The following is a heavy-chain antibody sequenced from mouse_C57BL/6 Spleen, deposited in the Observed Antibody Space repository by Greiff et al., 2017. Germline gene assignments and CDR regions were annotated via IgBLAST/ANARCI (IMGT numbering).Heavy chain of an antibody. CDR3: ARPQGSYWYFDV. CDR1: GYAFSSYW. D-gene: IGHD1-1*01. Sequence: QVQLQQSGAELVKPGASVKISCKASGYAFSSYWMHWVKQRPGKGLEWIGQIYPGDGDTNYNGKFKGKATLTADKSSSTAYMQLSSLTSEDSAVYFCARPQGSYWYFDVWGTGTTVTVSS. J-gene: IGHJ1*03. CDR2: IYPGDGDT. V-gene: IGHV1-80*01.